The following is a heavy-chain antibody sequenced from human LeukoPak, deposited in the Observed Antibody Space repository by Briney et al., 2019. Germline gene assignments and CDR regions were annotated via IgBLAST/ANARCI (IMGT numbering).Heavy chain of an antibody. J-gene: IGHJ4*02. CDR2: IDTYTRSP. CDR3: ARGARDGALDY. Sequence: ASVKVSCKASGYSFTTHGINWVRQAPGQGLEWMGWIDTYTRSPSYVQGFEGRFVYSSDTSVETAYLQISSLKAEDTAVYYCARGARDGALDYWGQGTLVTVSS. CDR1: GYSFTTHG. V-gene: IGHV7-4-1*02. D-gene: IGHD3-10*01.